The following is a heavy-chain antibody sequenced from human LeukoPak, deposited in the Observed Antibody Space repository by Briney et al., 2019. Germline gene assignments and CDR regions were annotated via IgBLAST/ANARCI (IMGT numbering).Heavy chain of an antibody. CDR1: GYSISSGYY. V-gene: IGHV4-38-2*01. CDR3: ARGAPQLALSPTIFYRGYYYYMDV. J-gene: IGHJ6*03. CDR2: IYHSGST. Sequence: SETLSLTCAVSGYSISSGYYWGWIRQPPGKGLEWIGSIYHSGSTYYNPSLKSRVTISVDTSKNQFSLKLSSVTAADTAVYYCARGAPQLALSPTIFYRGYYYYMDVWGKGTTVTVSS. D-gene: IGHD6-6*01.